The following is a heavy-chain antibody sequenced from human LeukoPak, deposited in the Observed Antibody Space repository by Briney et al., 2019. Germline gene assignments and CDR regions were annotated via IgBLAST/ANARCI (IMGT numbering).Heavy chain of an antibody. J-gene: IGHJ4*02. V-gene: IGHV4-34*01. CDR3: ARGRGTSYFDY. Sequence: SETLSLTCAVYGGSFSGYYWSWIRQPPGKGLEWIGEINHSGRTNYNPSLKSRVTISVDTSKNQFSLKLSSVAAADTAVYYCARGRGTSYFDYWGQGTLVTVSS. CDR2: INHSGRT. CDR1: GGSFSGYY.